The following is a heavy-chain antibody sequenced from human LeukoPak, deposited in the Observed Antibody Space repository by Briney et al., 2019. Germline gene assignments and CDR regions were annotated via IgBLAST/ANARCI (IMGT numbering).Heavy chain of an antibody. CDR3: ARHVRTSSADAFDI. J-gene: IGHJ3*02. CDR2: IYHSGST. Sequence: SETLSLTCAVSGYSISSGYYWGWIRQPPGKGLEWIGSIYHSGSTYYNPSLKSRVTISVDTSTNQFSLKLSSVTAADTAVYYCARHVRTSSADAFDIWGQGTMVTVSS. CDR1: GYSISSGYY. V-gene: IGHV4-38-2*01.